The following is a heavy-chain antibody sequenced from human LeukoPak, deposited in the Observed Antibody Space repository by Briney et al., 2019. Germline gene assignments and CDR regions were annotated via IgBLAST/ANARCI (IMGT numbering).Heavy chain of an antibody. V-gene: IGHV3-21*01. J-gene: IGHJ4*02. CDR2: ISSSSSYI. CDR1: GFTFSSYS. CDR3: ARDFRYSSQFDY. D-gene: IGHD6-13*01. Sequence: GGSLRLSRAASGFTFSSYSMNWVRQAPGKGLEWVSSISSSSSYIYYADSVKGRFTISRDNAKNSLYLQMNSLRAEDTAVYYCARDFRYSSQFDYWGQGTLVTVSS.